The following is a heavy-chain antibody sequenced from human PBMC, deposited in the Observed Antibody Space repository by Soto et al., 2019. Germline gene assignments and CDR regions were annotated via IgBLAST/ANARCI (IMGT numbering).Heavy chain of an antibody. Sequence: QITLKESGPTLVKPTQTLTLTCTFAGFSLSTSGVGVGWSRQPPGKAPEWLALIYWDDDKRYRPSLDSRLTIAKDTSKNQVVLTMTNMDPGDTAPYHCGHYEFWSGVNWGQGTRVTVSS. J-gene: IGHJ4*02. CDR2: IYWDDDK. V-gene: IGHV2-5*02. D-gene: IGHD3-3*01. CDR1: GFSLSTSGVG. CDR3: GHYEFWSGVN.